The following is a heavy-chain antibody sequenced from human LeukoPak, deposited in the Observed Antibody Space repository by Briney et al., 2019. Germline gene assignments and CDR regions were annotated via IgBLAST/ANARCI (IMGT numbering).Heavy chain of an antibody. CDR2: INHSGST. J-gene: IGHJ4*02. CDR1: GGSFSGYY. V-gene: IGHV4-34*01. Sequence: SETLSHTCAVYGGSFSGYYWSWIRQPPGKGLEWIGEINHSGSTNYNPSLKSRVTISVDTSKNQFSLKLSSVTAADTAVYYCARGGIAVAGIDYWGQGTLVTVSS. D-gene: IGHD6-19*01. CDR3: ARGGIAVAGIDY.